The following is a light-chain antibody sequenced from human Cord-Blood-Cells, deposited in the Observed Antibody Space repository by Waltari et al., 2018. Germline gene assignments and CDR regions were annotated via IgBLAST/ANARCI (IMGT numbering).Light chain of an antibody. CDR3: QQRSNWPPLT. CDR2: DAS. V-gene: IGKV3-11*01. CDR1: QSVSSY. J-gene: IGKJ2*01. Sequence: EIVLTQSPATLSLSPGERATLSCRASQSVSSYLAWYQHKPGQAPRLLIYDASNRATGIPAMFSGSGSGTDFTLTISSLEPEDFAVYSCQQRSNWPPLTFGQGTKLEIK.